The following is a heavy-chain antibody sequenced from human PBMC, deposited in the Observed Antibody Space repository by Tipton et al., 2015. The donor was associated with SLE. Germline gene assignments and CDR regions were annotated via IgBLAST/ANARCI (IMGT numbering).Heavy chain of an antibody. J-gene: IGHJ4*02. D-gene: IGHD3-10*01. CDR1: GFTFSSYS. CDR2: ISSSSSYI. Sequence: SLRLSCAASGFTFSSYSMNWVRQAPGKGLEWVSSISSSSSYIYYADSVKGRFTISRDNAKNSLYLQMNSLRAEDTAVYYCAREFYGSGSYYIYWGQGTLVTVSS. V-gene: IGHV3-21*03. CDR3: AREFYGSGSYYIY.